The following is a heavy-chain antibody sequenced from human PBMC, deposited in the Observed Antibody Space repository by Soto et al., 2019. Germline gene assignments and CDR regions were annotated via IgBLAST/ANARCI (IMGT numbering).Heavy chain of an antibody. J-gene: IGHJ6*02. D-gene: IGHD2-2*01. V-gene: IGHV3-33*01. CDR2: IWYDGSNK. CDR3: ARDLVPAARNYYYYYGMDV. Sequence: QVQLVESGGGVVQPGRSLRLSCAASGFTFSSYGMHWVRQAPGKGLEWVAVIWYDGSNKYYVDSVKGRFTISRDNSKNTLYLQMNSLRAEDTAVYYCARDLVPAARNYYYYYGMDVWGQGTTVTVSS. CDR1: GFTFSSYG.